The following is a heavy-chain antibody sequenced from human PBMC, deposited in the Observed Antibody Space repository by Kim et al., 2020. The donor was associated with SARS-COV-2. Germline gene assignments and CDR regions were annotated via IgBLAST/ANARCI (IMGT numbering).Heavy chain of an antibody. CDR1: GFTFSSYG. V-gene: IGHV3-33*05. CDR3: ARDQYGDYGVDY. J-gene: IGHJ4*02. CDR2: ISYGGSNK. Sequence: GGSLRLSCAASGFTFSSYGMHWVRQAPGKGLEWVAVISYGGSNKYYADSVKGRFTISRDNSKNTLYLQMNSLRAEDTAVYYCARDQYGDYGVDYWGQGTLVTVSS. D-gene: IGHD4-17*01.